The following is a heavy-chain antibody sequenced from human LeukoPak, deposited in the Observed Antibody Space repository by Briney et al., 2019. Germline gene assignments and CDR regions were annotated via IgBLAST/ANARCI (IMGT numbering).Heavy chain of an antibody. CDR3: AREGRPLLRQIDY. J-gene: IGHJ4*02. CDR1: GYTFSSYG. Sequence: GRSLRLSCAASGYTFSSYGMHWVRQAPGKGLEWVAVIWYDGSNKYYADSVKGRFTISRDNSKNTLYLQMNSLRAEDTAVYYCAREGRPLLRQIDYWGQGTLGTVSS. V-gene: IGHV3-33*01. CDR2: IWYDGSNK. D-gene: IGHD1-26*01.